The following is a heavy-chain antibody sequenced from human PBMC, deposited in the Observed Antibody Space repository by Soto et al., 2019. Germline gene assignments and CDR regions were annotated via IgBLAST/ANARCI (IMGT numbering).Heavy chain of an antibody. J-gene: IGHJ6*02. D-gene: IGHD1-1*01. CDR2: STGSGDKT. CDR3: AKQQGPGTPYYYAMDV. Sequence: HPGGSLRLSCAASGFSFSTHSMYWVRQAPGKGLEWVSASTGSGDKTFYGDSVEGRFTISRDNSRNTLYLQMNYLSAEDTAVYYCAKQQGPGTPYYYAMDVWGQGTTVTVSS. CDR1: GFSFSTHS. V-gene: IGHV3-23*01.